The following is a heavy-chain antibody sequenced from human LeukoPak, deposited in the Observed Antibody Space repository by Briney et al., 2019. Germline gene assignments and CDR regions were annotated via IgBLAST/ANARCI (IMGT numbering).Heavy chain of an antibody. Sequence: GGSLRLSCAASGFTFSSYEMNWVRQAPGKGLEWVSHISSSGSTIYYADSVKGRFTISRDNAKNSLYLQMNSLRAEDTAVYYCAREGGLCSGGSCYLYYYYGMDVWGKGTTVTVSS. V-gene: IGHV3-48*03. CDR2: ISSSGSTI. CDR1: GFTFSSYE. D-gene: IGHD2-15*01. CDR3: AREGGLCSGGSCYLYYYYGMDV. J-gene: IGHJ6*04.